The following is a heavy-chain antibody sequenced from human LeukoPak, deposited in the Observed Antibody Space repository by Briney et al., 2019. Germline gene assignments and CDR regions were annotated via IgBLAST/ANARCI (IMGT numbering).Heavy chain of an antibody. CDR3: ARDVGGIAAHPDY. D-gene: IGHD6-6*01. J-gene: IGHJ4*02. CDR2: ISSSSSTI. CDR1: GFTFSSYS. V-gene: IGHV3-48*01. Sequence: GGSLRLSCAASGFTFSSYSMNWVRQAPGKGLEWVSYISSSSSTIYYADSVKGRFTISRDNAKNSLYLQMNSLRAEDTAVYYCARDVGGIAAHPDYWGQGTLVTVSS.